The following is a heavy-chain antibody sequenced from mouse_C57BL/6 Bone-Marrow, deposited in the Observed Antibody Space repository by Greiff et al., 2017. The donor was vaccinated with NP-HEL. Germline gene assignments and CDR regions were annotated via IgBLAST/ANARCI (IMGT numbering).Heavy chain of an antibody. CDR1: GYTFTDYY. J-gene: IGHJ4*01. D-gene: IGHD4-1*01. CDR3: ARSAGTRYYYAMDY. CDR2: INPNNGGT. Sequence: EVQLQQSGPELVKPGASVKISCKASGYTFTDYYMNWVKQSHGKSLEWIGDINPNNGGTSYNQKFKGKATLTVDKSSSTAYMELRSLTSEDSAVYYCARSAGTRYYYAMDYWGQGTSVTVSS. V-gene: IGHV1-26*01.